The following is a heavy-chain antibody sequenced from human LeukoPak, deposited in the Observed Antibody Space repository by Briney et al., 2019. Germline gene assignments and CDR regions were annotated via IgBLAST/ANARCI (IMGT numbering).Heavy chain of an antibody. Sequence: SQTLSLTCTVSGGSISSGGYYWSWIRQHPGKGLEWVGYIYYSGSTYYNPSLKSRVTISVDTSKNQFSLKLSSVTAADTAVYYCARGKVPAALFDYWGQGTLVTVSS. V-gene: IGHV4-31*03. J-gene: IGHJ4*02. CDR1: GGSISSGGYY. D-gene: IGHD2-2*01. CDR3: ARGKVPAALFDY. CDR2: IYYSGST.